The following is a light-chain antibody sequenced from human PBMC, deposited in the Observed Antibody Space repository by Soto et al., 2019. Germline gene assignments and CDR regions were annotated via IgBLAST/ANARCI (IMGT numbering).Light chain of an antibody. V-gene: IGKV3D-20*02. J-gene: IGKJ5*01. Sequence: EIVLMQPPPTLPLSPGERATLPCSTSQSVSNNYLAWYLQKPGQAPRLLIYGASSRATGIPARFSGSGSGAEFTLTISRLEPEDFAVYYCQQRSNWHHTFGQGTRLEIK. CDR2: GAS. CDR1: QSVSNNY. CDR3: QQRSNWHHT.